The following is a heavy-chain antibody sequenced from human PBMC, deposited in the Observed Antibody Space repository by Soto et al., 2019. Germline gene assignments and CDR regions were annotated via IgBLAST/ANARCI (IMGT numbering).Heavy chain of an antibody. CDR2: ISGSGIST. Sequence: PGGSLRLSFAASEFTFSIYAMSCVLQAPGNXLXXVSAISGSGISTYYADSVKARFTIYRHNSNNTLYLQMNSLRAEETAVYYCAQLGYCSSTSCYSRDYYFDYWGQGTLVTVSS. V-gene: IGHV3-23*01. J-gene: IGHJ4*02. CDR3: AQLGYCSSTSCYSRDYYFDY. D-gene: IGHD2-2*01. CDR1: EFTFSIYA.